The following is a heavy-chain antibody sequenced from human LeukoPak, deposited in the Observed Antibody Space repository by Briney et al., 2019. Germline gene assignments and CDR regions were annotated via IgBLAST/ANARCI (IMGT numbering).Heavy chain of an antibody. Sequence: SVKVSCKASGGTFSSYAISWVRQAPGQGLEWMGGIIPIFGTANYAQKFQGRVTITADKSTSTAYMELSSLRSEDTAVYYCARGGNSGYAYYYYYMDVWGKGTTVTVSS. J-gene: IGHJ6*03. CDR2: IIPIFGTA. D-gene: IGHD5-12*01. CDR1: GGTFSSYA. V-gene: IGHV1-69*06. CDR3: ARGGNSGYAYYYYYMDV.